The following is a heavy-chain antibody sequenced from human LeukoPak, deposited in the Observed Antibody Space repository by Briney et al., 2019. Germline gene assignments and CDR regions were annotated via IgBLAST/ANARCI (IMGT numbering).Heavy chain of an antibody. CDR1: GFTFSSYS. J-gene: IGHJ4*02. CDR3: ARGHIVVVPAANDY. V-gene: IGHV3-21*01. Sequence: GGSLRLSCAASGFTFSSYSMNWVRQAPGKGLEWVSSIGSSGSYIYYADSVKGRFTISRDNAKNSLYLQMNSLRAEGTAVYYCARGHIVVVPAANDYWGQGTLVTVSS. CDR2: IGSSGSYI. D-gene: IGHD2-2*01.